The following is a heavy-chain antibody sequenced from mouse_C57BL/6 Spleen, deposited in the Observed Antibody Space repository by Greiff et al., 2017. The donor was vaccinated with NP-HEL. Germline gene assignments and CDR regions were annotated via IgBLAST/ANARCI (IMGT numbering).Heavy chain of an antibody. Sequence: LQESGPGLVKPSQSLSLTCTVTGYSITSGYGWNWIRQFPGNKLEWMGYISYSGSTNYNPSLKSRISIPRDTSKNQFFLQLNSVTTEDTATYYCARTARIKYWGQGTTLTVSS. D-gene: IGHD1-2*01. CDR1: GYSITSGYG. J-gene: IGHJ2*01. V-gene: IGHV3-2*02. CDR3: ARTARIKY. CDR2: ISYSGST.